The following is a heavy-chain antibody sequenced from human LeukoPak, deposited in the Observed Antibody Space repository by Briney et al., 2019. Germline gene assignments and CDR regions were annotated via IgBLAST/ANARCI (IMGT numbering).Heavy chain of an antibody. CDR3: ARGCDDSSGYYQYYFDY. CDR1: GGSFSGYY. D-gene: IGHD3-22*01. Sequence: SETLSLTCAVYGGSFSGYYWCWIRQPPGQGLEWIGEINHSGSTNYNPSLKSRVTISVDTSKNQFSLKLSSVTAADTAVYYCARGCDDSSGYYQYYFDYWGQGTLVTVSS. V-gene: IGHV4-34*01. CDR2: INHSGST. J-gene: IGHJ4*02.